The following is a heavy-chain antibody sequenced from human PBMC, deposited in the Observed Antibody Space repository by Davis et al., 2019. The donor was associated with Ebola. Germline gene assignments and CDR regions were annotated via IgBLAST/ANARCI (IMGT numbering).Heavy chain of an antibody. Sequence: SETLSLTCTVSGGSISSYYWSWIRQPPGKGLEWIGEINHSGSTNYNPSLKSRVTTSVDSSKNQFSLKLRSVTAADTAVYYCARGDRGYSYGYGDYYYYGMDVWGQGTTVTVSS. CDR3: ARGDRGYSYGYGDYYYYGMDV. CDR2: INHSGST. J-gene: IGHJ6*02. CDR1: GGSISSYY. V-gene: IGHV4-34*01. D-gene: IGHD5-18*01.